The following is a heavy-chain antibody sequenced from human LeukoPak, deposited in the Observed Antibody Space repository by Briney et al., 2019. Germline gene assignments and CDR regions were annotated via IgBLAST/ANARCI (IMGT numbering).Heavy chain of an antibody. J-gene: IGHJ4*02. CDR3: ARTGGSGWYDY. Sequence: PSETLSLTCTVSGGSISSYYWSWIRQPPGKGLEWIGYIYYSGSTNYNPSLKSRVTISVDTSKNQFSLKLSSVTAADTAVYYCARTGGSGWYDYWGQGTLVTVSS. V-gene: IGHV4-59*08. D-gene: IGHD6-19*01. CDR2: IYYSGST. CDR1: GGSISSYY.